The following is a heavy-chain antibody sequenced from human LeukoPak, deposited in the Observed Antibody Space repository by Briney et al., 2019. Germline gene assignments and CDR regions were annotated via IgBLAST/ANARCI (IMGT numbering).Heavy chain of an antibody. CDR2: INPNSGGT. Sequence: GASVKVSCKASGYTFTGYYMHWVRQAPGQGLEWMGWINPNSGGTNYAQKFQGRVTMTRDTSISTAYMELSRLRSDDTAVYYCARATVAGTGIGFDYWGQGTLVTVSS. CDR3: ARATVAGTGIGFDY. CDR1: GYTFTGYY. D-gene: IGHD6-19*01. V-gene: IGHV1-2*02. J-gene: IGHJ4*02.